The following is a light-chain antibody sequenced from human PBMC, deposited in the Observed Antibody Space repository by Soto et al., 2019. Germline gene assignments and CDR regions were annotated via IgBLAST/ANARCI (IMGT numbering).Light chain of an antibody. Sequence: QYALTQPASVSGSPGQSITISCTGTSSDVGSYNLVSWYQQHPGKAPKLMIYEGSKRPSGVSNRFSGSKSGYTASLTISGLQAEDEADYYCCSYAGSGTLVFGGGTKLTVL. V-gene: IGLV2-23*01. J-gene: IGLJ3*02. CDR1: SSDVGSYNL. CDR3: CSYAGSGTLV. CDR2: EGS.